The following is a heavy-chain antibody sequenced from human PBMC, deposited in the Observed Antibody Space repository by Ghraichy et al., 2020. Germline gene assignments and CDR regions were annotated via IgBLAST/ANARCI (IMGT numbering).Heavy chain of an antibody. CDR3: VRAEFVVVPAAMFYYYYYMDV. Sequence: GESLNISCAASGFTFSDYSMNWVRQAPGRGLEWVSTISDSSTYIYYADSVKGRFTISRDNAKNSLYLHMYSLRAEDTAVYYCVRAEFVVVPAAMFYYYYYMDVWGKGTTVTVSS. D-gene: IGHD2-2*01. CDR2: ISDSSTYI. CDR1: GFTFSDYS. J-gene: IGHJ6*03. V-gene: IGHV3-21*01.